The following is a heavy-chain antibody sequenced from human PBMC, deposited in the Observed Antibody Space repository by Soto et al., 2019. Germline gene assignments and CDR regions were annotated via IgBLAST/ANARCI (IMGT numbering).Heavy chain of an antibody. D-gene: IGHD3-3*01. Sequence: GASVKVSCKAYGYTCTSYAISWLLQAPGHGLEWMGWISAYNRDTKYAERVQDRVTMTLDTATNTAYMELRSLRSDDSAVYYCARDRVTTFDRDDLDVWGQGTTVTVSS. CDR1: GYTCTSYA. CDR3: ARDRVTTFDRDDLDV. V-gene: IGHV1-18*01. J-gene: IGHJ6*02. CDR2: ISAYNRDT.